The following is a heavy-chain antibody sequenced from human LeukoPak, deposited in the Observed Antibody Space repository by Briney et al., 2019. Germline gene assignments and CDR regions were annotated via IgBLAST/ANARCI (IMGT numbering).Heavy chain of an antibody. J-gene: IGHJ4*02. CDR2: IWYDGFNK. D-gene: IGHD7-27*01. V-gene: IGHV3-33*01. CDR3: ARDLGNWGWNDF. CDR1: GFTFSSYV. Sequence: GGSLRLSCAASGFTFSSYVMHWVRQAPGKGLEWVAVIWYDGFNKYYADSVKGRFTISRDNSRNTLYLQMNSLRAEDTAVYYCARDLGNWGWNDFWGQGSLGTVFS.